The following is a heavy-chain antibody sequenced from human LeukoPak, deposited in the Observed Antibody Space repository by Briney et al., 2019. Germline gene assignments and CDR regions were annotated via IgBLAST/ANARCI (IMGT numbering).Heavy chain of an antibody. CDR2: IYSGGST. J-gene: IGHJ5*02. Sequence: GGSLRLSCAASGFTVSSNYMSWVRQAPGKGLEWVSIIYSGGSTYYADSVKGRFTISRDNSKNTLYLQMNSLRAEDTAVYYCARGNYDSSGYLDQWGQGTLVTVSS. V-gene: IGHV3-66*01. CDR3: ARGNYDSSGYLDQ. D-gene: IGHD3-22*01. CDR1: GFTVSSNY.